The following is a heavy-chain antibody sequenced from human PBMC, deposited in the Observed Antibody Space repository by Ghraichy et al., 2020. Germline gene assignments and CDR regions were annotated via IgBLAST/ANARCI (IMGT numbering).Heavy chain of an antibody. D-gene: IGHD3-3*01. CDR1: GFTFSSYA. J-gene: IGHJ2*01. CDR3: AKPNATYYDFWSGYRANWYFDL. CDR2: ISGSGGST. V-gene: IGHV3-23*01. Sequence: LSLTCAASGFTFSSYAMSWVRQAPGKGLEWVSAISGSGGSTYYADSVKGRFTISRDNSKNTLYLQMNSLRAEDTAVYYCAKPNATYYDFWSGYRANWYFDLWGRGTLVTVSS.